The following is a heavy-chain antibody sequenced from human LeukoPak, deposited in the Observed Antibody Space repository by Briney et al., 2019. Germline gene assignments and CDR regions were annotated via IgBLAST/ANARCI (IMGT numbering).Heavy chain of an antibody. CDR2: IRTKVYGGTT. D-gene: IGHD5-18*01. J-gene: IGHJ4*02. V-gene: IGHV3-49*04. Sequence: AGGSLTLSCTGSGLSLGDFTITWVRQAPGEGLGGVGFIRTKVYGGTTAYPASVKGKFTSSRQDSKSIAHLHLNSRKLDGVALYLCIRDVPTGGYSHGCFAYWGQGTLVTVSS. CDR3: IRDVPTGGYSHGCFAY. CDR1: GLSLGDFT.